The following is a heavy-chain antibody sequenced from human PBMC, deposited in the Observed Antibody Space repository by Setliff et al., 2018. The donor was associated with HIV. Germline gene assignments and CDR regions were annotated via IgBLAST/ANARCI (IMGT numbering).Heavy chain of an antibody. CDR3: ARGPGYFDY. J-gene: IGHJ4*02. CDR2: IRTSGNSI. Sequence: GGSLRLSCAGSGFSITDYFMYWIRQAPGKGLECVSYIRTSGNSIYYADSVKGRFTISRDNAKNSLYLQMNSLRAEDTAVYYCARGPGYFDYWGQGTLVTVSS. CDR1: GFSITDYF. D-gene: IGHD3-10*01. V-gene: IGHV3-11*04.